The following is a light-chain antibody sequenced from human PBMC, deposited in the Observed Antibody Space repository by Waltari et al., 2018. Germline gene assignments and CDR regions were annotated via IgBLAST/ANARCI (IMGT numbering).Light chain of an antibody. CDR3: QSTDSSGTSVV. Sequence: SYELTQPPSVSVSPGQTARITCSGDALPNQYAYWYQQKPGQAPAVVTYQDSERPSGIPERFSGSTSGTTVTLTISGVQAEDEADYYCQSTDSSGTSVVFGGGTKLTVL. J-gene: IGLJ2*01. V-gene: IGLV3-25*03. CDR1: ALPNQY. CDR2: QDS.